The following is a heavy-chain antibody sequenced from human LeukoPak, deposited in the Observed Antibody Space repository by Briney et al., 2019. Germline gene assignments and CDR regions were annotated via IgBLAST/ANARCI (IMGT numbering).Heavy chain of an antibody. D-gene: IGHD6-19*01. V-gene: IGHV4-59*01. J-gene: IGHJ4*02. CDR2: IYYSGST. CDR1: GGSISSYY. CDR3: ARVTVAGPPRFDY. Sequence: PSETLSLTCTVSGGSISSYYWSWIRQPPGKGLEWIEYIYYSGSTNYNPSLKSRVTISVDTSKNQFSLKLYSVTAADTAVYYCARVTVAGPPRFDYWGQGTLVTVSS.